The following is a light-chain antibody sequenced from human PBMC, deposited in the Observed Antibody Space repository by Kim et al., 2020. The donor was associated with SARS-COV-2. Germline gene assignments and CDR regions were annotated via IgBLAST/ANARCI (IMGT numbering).Light chain of an antibody. CDR1: QDIGND. V-gene: IGKV1-17*01. CDR3: LQHRTYPIT. Sequence: ASVGDRVTITCRASQDIGNDLGWYQQSPGRAPKRLIYGASNLQSGVPSKFSGSGSETEFTLTINSLQPEDFATYFCLQHRTYPITFGQGTRLEIK. J-gene: IGKJ5*01. CDR2: GAS.